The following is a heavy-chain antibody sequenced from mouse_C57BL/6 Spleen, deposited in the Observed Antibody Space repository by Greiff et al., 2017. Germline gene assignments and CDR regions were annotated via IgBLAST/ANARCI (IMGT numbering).Heavy chain of an antibody. Sequence: QVQLQQSGPELVKPGASVKLSCKASGYTFTSYDINWVKQRPGQGLEWIGWIYPSDGSTKYNEQFKGKATLTVDTSSSTAYMELHSLTSEDSAVSFCVRSYSGSSYGFAYWGQGTLFTVSA. V-gene: IGHV1-85*01. CDR2: IYPSDGST. J-gene: IGHJ3*01. CDR1: GYTFTSYD. CDR3: VRSYSGSSYGFAY. D-gene: IGHD1-1*01.